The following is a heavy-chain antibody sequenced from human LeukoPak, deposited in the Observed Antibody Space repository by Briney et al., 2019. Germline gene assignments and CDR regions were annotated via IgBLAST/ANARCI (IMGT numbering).Heavy chain of an antibody. CDR3: AKDYCSSTSCYGIDY. Sequence: PGRSLRLSCAASGFTFSSYGMHWVRQAPGKGLEWVAVISYDGSNKYYADSVKGRFTTSRDNSKNTLYLQMNSLRAEDTAVYYCAKDYCSSTSCYGIDYWGQGTLVTVSS. J-gene: IGHJ4*02. V-gene: IGHV3-30*18. D-gene: IGHD2-2*01. CDR1: GFTFSSYG. CDR2: ISYDGSNK.